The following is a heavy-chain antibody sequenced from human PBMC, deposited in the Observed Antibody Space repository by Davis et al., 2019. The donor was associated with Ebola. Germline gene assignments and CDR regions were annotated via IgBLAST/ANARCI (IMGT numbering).Heavy chain of an antibody. J-gene: IGHJ6*02. V-gene: IGHV4-34*01. CDR3: ARVGSSSWPHYYGMDV. CDR1: GGSFSGYY. Sequence: SETLSLTCAVYGGSFSGYYWSWIRQPPGKGLEWIGEINHSGSTNYNPSLKSRVTISVDTSKNQFSLKLSSVTAADTAVYYCARVGSSSWPHYYGMDVWGQGTTVTVSS. D-gene: IGHD6-13*01. CDR2: INHSGST.